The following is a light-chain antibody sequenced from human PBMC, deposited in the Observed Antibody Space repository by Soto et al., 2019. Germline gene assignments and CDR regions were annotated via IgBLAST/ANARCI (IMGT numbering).Light chain of an antibody. J-gene: IGLJ2*01. CDR2: EVS. CDR3: SSYSSSGTPLI. V-gene: IGLV2-14*01. CDR1: SSDIGAYNY. Sequence: QSALTQPASVSGSPGQSITISCTGTSSDIGAYNYVSWYQQHPGKAPKLMIFEVSNRPSGVSNRFSGSKSGNTASLTISGLLAEDEADYYCSSYSSSGTPLIFGGGTKVTVL.